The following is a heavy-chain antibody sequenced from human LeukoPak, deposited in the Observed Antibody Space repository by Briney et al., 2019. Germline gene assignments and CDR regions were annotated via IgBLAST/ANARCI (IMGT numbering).Heavy chain of an antibody. CDR2: IIPILGMA. D-gene: IGHD1-26*01. Sequence: SVKVSYKPSGYTFTSYDINWVRQATAQGLEWMGKIIPILGMANYAQKFQGRVTITADKSTSTAYMELSSLRSEDTAVYYCARDGNSGSYDRYFDYWGQGTLVTVSS. CDR1: GYTFTSYD. V-gene: IGHV1-69*04. CDR3: ARDGNSGSYDRYFDY. J-gene: IGHJ4*02.